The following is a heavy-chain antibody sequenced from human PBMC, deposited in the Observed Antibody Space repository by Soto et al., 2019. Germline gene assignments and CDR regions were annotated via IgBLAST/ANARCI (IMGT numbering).Heavy chain of an antibody. CDR3: AKDLVAAAGYFDY. J-gene: IGHJ4*02. D-gene: IGHD6-13*01. V-gene: IGHV3-30-3*01. CDR1: GFTFSSYA. Sequence: GGSLRLSCAASGFTFSSYAMHWVRQAPGKGLEWVAAISGGGSNKYYADSVKGRFTISRDNSKNTLYLQMNSLRAEDTAVYYCAKDLVAAAGYFDYWGQGTLVTVSS. CDR2: ISGGGSNK.